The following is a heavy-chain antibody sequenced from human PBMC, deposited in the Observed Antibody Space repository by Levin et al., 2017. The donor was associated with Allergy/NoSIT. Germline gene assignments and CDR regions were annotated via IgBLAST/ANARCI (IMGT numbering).Heavy chain of an antibody. J-gene: IGHJ3*02. D-gene: IGHD3-9*01. CDR3: ASRLYYDILTGFEGAFDI. V-gene: IGHV4-59*08. Sequence: SETLSLTCTVSGGSISSYYWSWIRQPPGKGLEWIGYIYYSGSTNYNPSLKSRVTISVDTSKNQFSLKLSSVTAADTAVYYCASRLYYDILTGFEGAFDIWGQGTMVTVSS. CDR1: GGSISSYY. CDR2: IYYSGST.